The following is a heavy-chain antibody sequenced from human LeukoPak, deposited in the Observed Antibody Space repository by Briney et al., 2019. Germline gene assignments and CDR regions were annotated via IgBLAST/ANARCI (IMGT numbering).Heavy chain of an antibody. D-gene: IGHD4-17*01. CDR3: AREGLPGDYSVFDY. J-gene: IGHJ4*02. Sequence: SVKVSCKASGGTFSSYATSWVRQAPGQGLEWMGRIIPIFGTANYAQKFQGRVTITTDESTSTAYMELSSLRSEDTAVYYCAREGLPGDYSVFDYWGQGTLVTVSS. CDR1: GGTFSSYA. V-gene: IGHV1-69*05. CDR2: IIPIFGTA.